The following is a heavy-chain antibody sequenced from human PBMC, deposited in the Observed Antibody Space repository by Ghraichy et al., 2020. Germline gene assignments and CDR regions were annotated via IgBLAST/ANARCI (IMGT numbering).Heavy chain of an antibody. D-gene: IGHD3-3*01. CDR2: ISAYNGNT. Sequence: ASVKVSCKASGYTFTSYGISWVRQAPGQGLEWMGWISAYNGNTNYAQKLQGRVTMTTDTSTSTAYMELRSLRSDDTAVYYCARGKQYYDFWSGFAPTPYYYGMDVWGQGTTVTVSS. V-gene: IGHV1-18*01. J-gene: IGHJ6*02. CDR1: GYTFTSYG. CDR3: ARGKQYYDFWSGFAPTPYYYGMDV.